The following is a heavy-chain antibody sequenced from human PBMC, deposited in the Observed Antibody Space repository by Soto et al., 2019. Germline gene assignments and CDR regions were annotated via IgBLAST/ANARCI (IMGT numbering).Heavy chain of an antibody. CDR3: AKESSSPFLDYYGMDV. Sequence: GGSLSLSCAASGFTFSSYAMSWVRQAPGKGLEWVSAISGSGGSTYYADSVKGRFTISRDNSKNTLYLQMNSLRAEDTAVYYCAKESSSPFLDYYGMDVWGQGTTVTVSS. D-gene: IGHD6-6*01. CDR1: GFTFSSYA. V-gene: IGHV3-23*01. J-gene: IGHJ6*02. CDR2: ISGSGGST.